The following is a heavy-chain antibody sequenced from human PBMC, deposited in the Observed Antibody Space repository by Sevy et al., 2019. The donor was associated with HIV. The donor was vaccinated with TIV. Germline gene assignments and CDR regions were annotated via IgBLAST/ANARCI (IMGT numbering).Heavy chain of an antibody. CDR3: ARDRSATPVCLGD. CDR2: VYYTGTT. D-gene: IGHD1-26*01. CDR1: GGSVSTDFYC. V-gene: IGHV4-61*03. Sequence: SETLSLTCTVSGGSVSTDFYCWTWIRQPPGKGLEWIGYVYYTGTTTYNPSLKSRVTMSTDTSKKHFSLKLSSVTAADTATYYCARDRSATPVCLGDWGQGTLVTVSS. J-gene: IGHJ4*02.